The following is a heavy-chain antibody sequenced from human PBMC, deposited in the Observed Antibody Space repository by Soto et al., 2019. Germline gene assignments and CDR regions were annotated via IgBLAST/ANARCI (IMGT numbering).Heavy chain of an antibody. D-gene: IGHD2-15*01. V-gene: IGHV3-7*01. CDR2: IKQDGSEK. Sequence: EVQLVESGGGLVQPGGSLRLSCAASGFTFNKYGMTWVRQAPRKGLEWVANIKQDGSEKYYADSVKARLTMSRNNTKKTLELQMNSLTDEDTAVYYCAKDVRCSGGSCYSRLRYYGMDVWGQGTTVTVS. CDR3: AKDVRCSGGSCYSRLRYYGMDV. CDR1: GFTFNKYG. J-gene: IGHJ6*02.